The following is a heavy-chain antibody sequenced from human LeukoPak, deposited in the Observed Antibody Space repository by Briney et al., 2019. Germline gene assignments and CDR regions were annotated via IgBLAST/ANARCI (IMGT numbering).Heavy chain of an antibody. CDR3: ARAEGYNPIYYYYGMDV. V-gene: IGHV3-11*01. CDR1: GFSFSDYY. J-gene: IGHJ6*02. CDR2: ISSSGGNI. D-gene: IGHD5-24*01. Sequence: GGSLRLSCAASGFSFSDYYMSWIRQAPGKGLEWVSYISSSGGNIYYADSVKGRFTISRDNAKNSLYLQMNSLRAEDTAVYYCARAEGYNPIYYYYGMDVWGQGTTVTVSS.